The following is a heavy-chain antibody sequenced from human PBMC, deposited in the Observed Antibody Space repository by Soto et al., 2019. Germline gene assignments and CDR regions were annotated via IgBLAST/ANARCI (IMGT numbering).Heavy chain of an antibody. V-gene: IGHV4-34*01. CDR3: ARARPVLLWFGGGDWFDP. Sequence: SETLSLTCAVYGGSFRGYYWTWIRQPPGTGLEWIGEINHSGSTNYNPSLKSRVTISVDTSKNQFSLKLSSVTAADTAVYYCARARPVLLWFGGGDWFDPWGQGTLVTVSS. J-gene: IGHJ5*02. CDR2: INHSGST. D-gene: IGHD3-10*01. CDR1: GGSFRGYY.